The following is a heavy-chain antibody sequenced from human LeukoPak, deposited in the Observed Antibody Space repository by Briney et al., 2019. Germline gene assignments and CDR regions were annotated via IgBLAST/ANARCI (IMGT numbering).Heavy chain of an antibody. CDR1: GYTFTGYY. V-gene: IGHV1-2*02. CDR2: INPNSGGT. CDR3: ARFNSYYDFWSGFDY. J-gene: IGHJ4*02. Sequence: ASVKVSCKASGYTFTGYYMHWVRQAPGQGLEWMGWINPNSGGTNYAQKFQGRVTMTRDTSISTAYMELSRLRSDDTAVYYCARFNSYYDFWSGFDYWGQGTLVTVSS. D-gene: IGHD3-3*01.